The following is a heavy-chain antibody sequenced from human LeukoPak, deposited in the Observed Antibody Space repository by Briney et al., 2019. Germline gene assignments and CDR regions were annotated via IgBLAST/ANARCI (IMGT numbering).Heavy chain of an antibody. D-gene: IGHD4-11*01. CDR3: AAMTSVTTGDY. CDR2: IPYDGSDK. Sequence: GGSLRLSCAASGFPFSSYGMHWVRQAPGKVLECVAFIPYDGSDKFYADSVKGRFTISRDNSKNTLYLQMNSLRAEDAAVYYCAAMTSVTTGDYWGQGTLVTVSS. CDR1: GFPFSSYG. J-gene: IGHJ4*02. V-gene: IGHV3-30*02.